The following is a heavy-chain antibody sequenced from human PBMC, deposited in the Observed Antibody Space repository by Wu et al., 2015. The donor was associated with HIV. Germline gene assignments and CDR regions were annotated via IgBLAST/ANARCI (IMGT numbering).Heavy chain of an antibody. V-gene: IGHV1-69*12. CDR3: ARRRGPCSSTSWRGVGWFDP. CDR2: IIPIFGTA. J-gene: IGHJ5*02. Sequence: QVQLVQSGAEVKKPGSSVKVSCKASGGTFSSYAISWVRQAPGQGLEWMGGIIPIFGTANYAQKFQGRVTITADESTSTAYMELSSLRSEDTAVYYCARRRGPCSSTSWRGVGWFDPWGPGEPWSTVSS. D-gene: IGHD2-2*01. CDR1: GGTFSSYA.